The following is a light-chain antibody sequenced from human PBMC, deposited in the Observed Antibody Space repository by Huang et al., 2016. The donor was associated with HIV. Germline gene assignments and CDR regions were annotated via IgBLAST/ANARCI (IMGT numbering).Light chain of an antibody. CDR1: QDISHW. Sequence: DIQMTQSPSSVSASVGDRVTITCRASQDISHWLAWYQQKPGKAPKLLIYAASILQSGVPSRFSGSGSGTDFTLTIHSLQPEDFATYYCQQANSFPPLTFGGGTKVEIK. J-gene: IGKJ4*01. CDR2: AAS. V-gene: IGKV1-12*01. CDR3: QQANSFPPLT.